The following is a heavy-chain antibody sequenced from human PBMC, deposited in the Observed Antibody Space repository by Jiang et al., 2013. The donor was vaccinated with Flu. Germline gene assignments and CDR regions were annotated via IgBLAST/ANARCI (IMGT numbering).Heavy chain of an antibody. CDR3: ARDQRGSWYPAYYYYYGMDV. Sequence: FTSYAMNWVRQAPGQGLEWMGWINTNTGNPTYAQGFTGRFVFSLDTSVSTAYLQISSLKAEDTAVYYCARDQRGSWYPAYYYYYGMDVWGQGTTVTVSS. J-gene: IGHJ6*02. CDR2: INTNTGNP. CDR1: FTSYA. D-gene: IGHD6-13*01. V-gene: IGHV7-4-1*02.